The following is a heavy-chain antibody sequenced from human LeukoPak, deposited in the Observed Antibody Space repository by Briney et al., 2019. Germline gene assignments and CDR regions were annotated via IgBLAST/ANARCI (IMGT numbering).Heavy chain of an antibody. J-gene: IGHJ4*02. V-gene: IGHV3-48*03. D-gene: IGHD3-22*01. Sequence: GGSLRLSCAASGFAFSSYEMNWVRQAPGKGLEWVSYISSSGTTIYYADSVKGRFTISRDNAKNSLYLQMNSLRAEDTAVYYCARDYYDSSGYYAPLVDYWGQGTLVTVSS. CDR2: ISSSGTTI. CDR1: GFAFSSYE. CDR3: ARDYYDSSGYYAPLVDY.